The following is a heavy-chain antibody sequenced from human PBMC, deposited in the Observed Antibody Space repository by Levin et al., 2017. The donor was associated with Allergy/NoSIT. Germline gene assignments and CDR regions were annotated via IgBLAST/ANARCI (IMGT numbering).Heavy chain of an antibody. CDR1: GFTFSSYS. D-gene: IGHD1-7*01. CDR3: ARDGGSGNWNYRDYYYYGMDV. CDR2: ISSSSSTI. Sequence: GGSLRLSCAASGFTFSSYSMNWVRQAPGKGLEWVSYISSSSSTIYYADSVKGRFTISRDNAKNSLYLQMNSLRAEDTAVYYCARDGGSGNWNYRDYYYYGMDVWGQGTTVTVSS. J-gene: IGHJ6*02. V-gene: IGHV3-48*01.